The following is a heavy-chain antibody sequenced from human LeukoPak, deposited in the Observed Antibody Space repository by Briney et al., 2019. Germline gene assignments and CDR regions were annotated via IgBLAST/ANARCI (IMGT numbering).Heavy chain of an antibody. CDR1: GYTFTSYG. V-gene: IGHV1-69*13. CDR3: AREGMNDGRLVY. J-gene: IGHJ4*02. D-gene: IGHD1-1*01. CDR2: IIPIFGTA. Sequence: SVKVSCKASGYTFTSYGISWVRQAPGQGLEWMGGIIPIFGTANYAQKFQGRVTITADESTSTAYMELSSLRSEDTAVYYCAREGMNDGRLVYWGQGTLDTVSS.